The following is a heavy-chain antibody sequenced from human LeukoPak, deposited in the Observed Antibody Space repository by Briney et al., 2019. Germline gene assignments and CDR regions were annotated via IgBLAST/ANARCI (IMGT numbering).Heavy chain of an antibody. D-gene: IGHD5-18*01. CDR2: ISGSGGST. CDR3: AESGHSYGYDGMDV. V-gene: IGHV3-23*01. CDR1: GFTFSSYA. Sequence: GSLRLSCAASGFTFSSYAMSWVRQAPGKGLDWVSAISGSGGSTYYADSVKGRFTISRDNSKNTLYLQMNSLRAEDTAVYYCAESGHSYGYDGMDVWGQGTTVTVSS. J-gene: IGHJ6*02.